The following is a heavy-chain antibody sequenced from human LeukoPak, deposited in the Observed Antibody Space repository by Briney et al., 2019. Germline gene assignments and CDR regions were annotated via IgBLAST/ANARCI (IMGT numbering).Heavy chain of an antibody. Sequence: PGGSLRLSCVTSGFTFSNFWMKWVRQAPGKGLEWVASINQDGSEKDHADSVKGRFVISRDNGKSSVYLQMNGLRAEDTAVYYCARDLNPAGSLSGWSTCGDWGQGTLLTVSS. V-gene: IGHV3-7*05. CDR1: GFTFSNFW. CDR3: ARDLNPAGSLSGWSTCGD. CDR2: INQDGSEK. J-gene: IGHJ4*02. D-gene: IGHD6-19*01.